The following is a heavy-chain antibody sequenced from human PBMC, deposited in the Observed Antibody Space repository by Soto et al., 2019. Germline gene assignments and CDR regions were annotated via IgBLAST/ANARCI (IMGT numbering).Heavy chain of an antibody. Sequence: CTAWELNIISHSTNRVSQEKGKGLEWVSSISSSSSYIYYADSVKGRFTISRDNAKNSLYLQMNSLRAEDTAVYYCARDQAGIVVRVAAKGAFASQGQGTTVTVSS. J-gene: IGHJ3*02. CDR3: ARDQAGIVVRVAAKGAFAS. CDR2: ISSSSSYI. CDR1: ELNIISHS. D-gene: IGHD2-15*01. V-gene: IGHV3-21*01.